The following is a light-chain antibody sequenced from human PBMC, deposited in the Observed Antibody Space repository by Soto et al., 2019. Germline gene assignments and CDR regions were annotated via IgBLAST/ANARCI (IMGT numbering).Light chain of an antibody. V-gene: IGLV2-14*01. CDR2: DVS. CDR3: SSYTSTNTLI. J-gene: IGLJ2*01. Sequence: QSVLTQPASVSGSPGQSITISCTGTSSDVGSYNYVSWYQQNPGKAPKLIIHDVSNRPSGVSNRFSGSKSGNTASLTISGLQAEDESNYYCSSYTSTNTLIFGGGTKLTV. CDR1: SSDVGSYNY.